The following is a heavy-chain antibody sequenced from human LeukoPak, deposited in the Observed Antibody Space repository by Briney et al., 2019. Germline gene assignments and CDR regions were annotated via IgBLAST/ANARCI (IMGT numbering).Heavy chain of an antibody. J-gene: IGHJ5*02. CDR3: ARDFLECSRASCLNWFDP. CDR1: GGSLSRHF. D-gene: IGHD2-2*01. CDR2: IHYSGNT. V-gene: IGHV4-59*11. Sequence: SETLSLTCTFSGGSLSRHFWTWIRQPPGKGLEWIGYIHYSGNTNYNPSLKSRLSISVDTSKNEFSLKLTSVTAADTAVYYCARDFLECSRASCLNWFDPWGQGTLVTVSS.